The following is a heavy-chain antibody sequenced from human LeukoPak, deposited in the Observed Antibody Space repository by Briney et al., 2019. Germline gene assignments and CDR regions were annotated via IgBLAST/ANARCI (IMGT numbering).Heavy chain of an antibody. CDR1: GGSISSYY. CDR2: IYYSGST. D-gene: IGHD5-24*01. J-gene: IGHJ5*02. Sequence: SETLSLTCTVSGGSISSYYWSWIRQPPGKGLEWIGYIYYSGSTNYNPSLKSRVTISVDTSKNQFSLKLSSVTAADTAVYYCARDRRDGYNYWFDPWGQGTLVTVSS. CDR3: ARDRRDGYNYWFDP. V-gene: IGHV4-59*01.